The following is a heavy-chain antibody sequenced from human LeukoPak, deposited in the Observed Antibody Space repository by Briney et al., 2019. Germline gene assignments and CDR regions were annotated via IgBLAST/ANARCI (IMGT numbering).Heavy chain of an antibody. V-gene: IGHV3-23*01. CDR2: ISGSGGST. J-gene: IGHJ4*02. CDR3: ARGPYGGHSHFDY. D-gene: IGHD4-23*01. CDR1: GFTFTTYA. Sequence: GGSLRLSCAASGFTFTTYAMNWARQAPGKGLEWVSTISGSGGSTFYADSVKGRFTISRDNSKNTLYLQIDSLRAEDTAIYYCARGPYGGHSHFDYWGQGTLVSVSS.